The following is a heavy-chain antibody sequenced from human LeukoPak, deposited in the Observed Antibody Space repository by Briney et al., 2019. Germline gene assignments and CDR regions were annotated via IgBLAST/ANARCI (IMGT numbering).Heavy chain of an antibody. CDR1: GFTFSNAW. J-gene: IGHJ3*02. D-gene: IGHD2-2*01. Sequence: GGSLRLSCVGSGFTFSNAWMRWLRQAPGKGLEGVGRIKSKTDGGTVDYTAPVKGRFTISRDESKNTLYLQINSLRTEDTAVYYCTTRTWADGFDIWGQGTMLTVSS. CDR2: IKSKTDGGTV. CDR3: TTRTWADGFDI. V-gene: IGHV3-15*01.